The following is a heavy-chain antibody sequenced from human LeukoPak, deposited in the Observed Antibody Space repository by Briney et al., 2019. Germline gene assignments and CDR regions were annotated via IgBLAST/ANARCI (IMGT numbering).Heavy chain of an antibody. CDR3: ARDLGHSGYDLYDY. V-gene: IGHV3-7*01. CDR1: GITFSKYW. J-gene: IGHJ4*02. CDR2: MKHDGNGK. D-gene: IGHD5-12*01. Sequence: PGGSLRLSCVDSGITFSKYWMNWVRQAPGKGLEWVANMKHDGNGKHYVDSVEGRFTISRDNAKSSLYLQMNNLRAEDTAVYYCARDLGHSGYDLYDYWGQGTLVTVSS.